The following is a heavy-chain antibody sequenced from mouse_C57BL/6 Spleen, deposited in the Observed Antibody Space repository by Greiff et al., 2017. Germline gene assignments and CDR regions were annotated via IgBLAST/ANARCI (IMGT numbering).Heavy chain of an antibody. V-gene: IGHV10-1*01. CDR2: IRSKSNNYAT. Sequence: EVMLVESGGGLVQTKGSFNISCAASGFSFHTYAMNFSSKAPGKFLEWVDRIRSKSNNYATHYADSVKDRFTISRDDSESMLYLQMNNLKTEDTAMYYCVRQEAYWGQGTLVTVSA. CDR1: GFSFHTYA. J-gene: IGHJ3*01. CDR3: VRQEAY.